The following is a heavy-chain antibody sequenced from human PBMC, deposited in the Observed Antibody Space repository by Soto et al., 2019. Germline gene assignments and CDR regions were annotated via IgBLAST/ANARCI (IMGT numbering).Heavy chain of an antibody. D-gene: IGHD1-26*01. J-gene: IGHJ3*02. V-gene: IGHV1-69*01. Sequence: QVQLVPSGAEVKKPGSSVKVSCKASGGTFSSYAISWVRQAPGQGLEWMGGIIPIFGTANYAQKFQGRVTITADESTSTAYMELSSLRTEDTAVYYCARDSLAGGSYSFLDAFDIWGQGTMVTVSS. CDR3: ARDSLAGGSYSFLDAFDI. CDR2: IIPIFGTA. CDR1: GGTFSSYA.